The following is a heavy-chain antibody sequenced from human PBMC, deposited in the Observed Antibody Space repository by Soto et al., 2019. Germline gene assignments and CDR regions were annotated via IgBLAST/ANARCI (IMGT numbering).Heavy chain of an antibody. CDR2: INSGSTSV. V-gene: IGHV3-48*01. J-gene: IGHJ4*02. Sequence: EVQLVESGGGLVQPGGSLRLSCVASGFIFNSYSMNWVRQAPGKGLEWISYINSGSTSVFYADSVKGRFTISRDNANNSLYQQMNSLRAEDTSVYYCGSSASPDAYWGQGTLVTVSS. CDR3: GSSASPDAY. CDR1: GFIFNSYS. D-gene: IGHD3-22*01.